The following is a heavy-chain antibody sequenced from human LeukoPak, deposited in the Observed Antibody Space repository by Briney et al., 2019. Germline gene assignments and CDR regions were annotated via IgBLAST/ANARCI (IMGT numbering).Heavy chain of an antibody. D-gene: IGHD6-13*01. CDR2: TNPNSGNT. CDR1: GYTFTDYD. Sequence: ASVKVSCKTSGYTFTDYDIDWVRQASGQGLQWMGWTNPNSGNTGSAQKFQGRLTMTRDTSISTAYMELSSLRSEDTAVYYCARGPPYSSSWDVKIDYWGQGTLVTVSS. J-gene: IGHJ4*02. V-gene: IGHV1-8*01. CDR3: ARGPPYSSSWDVKIDY.